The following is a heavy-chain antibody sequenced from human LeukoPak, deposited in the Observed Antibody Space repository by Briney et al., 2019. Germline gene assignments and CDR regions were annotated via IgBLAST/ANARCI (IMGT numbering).Heavy chain of an antibody. CDR2: IHPSGCT. CDR1: GGSNSGYS. Sequence: ASETLSITCTVSGGSNSGYSWSWIRQPAGKGLEWIGRIHPSGCTNYNLSLNSRITMSIDTSENQFSLRLSSVTAADAAVYYCGTEGCSLDYWGLGTLVTVSS. D-gene: IGHD6-13*01. J-gene: IGHJ4*02. CDR3: GTEGCSLDY. V-gene: IGHV4-4*07.